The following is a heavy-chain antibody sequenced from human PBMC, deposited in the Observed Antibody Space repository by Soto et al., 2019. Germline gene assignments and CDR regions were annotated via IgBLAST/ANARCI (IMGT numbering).Heavy chain of an antibody. D-gene: IGHD1-26*01. CDR3: ARGRGSYPLYYYCGMDV. Sequence: GGSLRLSCAASGFTFSSYGMHWVRQAPGKGLEWVAGIWYDGSNKYYADSVKGRFTISRDNSKNTLYLQMNSLRAEDTAVYYCARGRGSYPLYYYCGMDVWGQGTTVTVSS. J-gene: IGHJ6*02. CDR2: IWYDGSNK. V-gene: IGHV3-33*01. CDR1: GFTFSSYG.